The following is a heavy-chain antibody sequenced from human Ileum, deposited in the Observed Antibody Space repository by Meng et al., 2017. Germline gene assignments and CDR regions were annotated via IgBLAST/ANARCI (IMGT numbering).Heavy chain of an antibody. CDR2: ILSNGDTI. Sequence: GESLKISCEASGFNFDAYAMSWVRQVPGKGLEWVSAILSNGDTIGYAASVQGRFTISRDNAKNSLYLQMDSLRGEDTALYYCARREKDYSGNSGELDYWGQGTLVTVSS. V-gene: IGHV3-20*04. CDR1: GFNFDAYA. D-gene: IGHD4-23*01. J-gene: IGHJ4*02. CDR3: ARREKDYSGNSGELDY.